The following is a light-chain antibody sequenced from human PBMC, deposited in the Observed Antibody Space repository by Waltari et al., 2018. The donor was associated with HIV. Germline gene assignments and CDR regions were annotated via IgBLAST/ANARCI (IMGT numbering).Light chain of an antibody. J-gene: IGLJ3*02. Sequence: QSALTQPRSVSGSPGQSVTISCTGTSSDVGGYDSVSWYLQHPGKVPKLIIYEVIKRPSGVPDRSSGAKSGNTASLTISGLQTEDEADYFCCSYAGTYTYVLFGGGTKLTVL. CDR1: SSDVGGYDS. CDR2: EVI. V-gene: IGLV2-11*01. CDR3: CSYAGTYTYVL.